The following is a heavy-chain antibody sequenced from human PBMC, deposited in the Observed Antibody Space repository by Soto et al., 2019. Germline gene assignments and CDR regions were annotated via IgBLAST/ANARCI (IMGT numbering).Heavy chain of an antibody. Sequence: PGESLKISCQGSGYRFSSYWIAWVRQMPGKGLEWMGIIYPGDSDTIYSPSFQGQVTFSVDKSTSTAYLQWSSLKASDTAMYYCARQGSNGAYYYYGMDVWGQGNTVTVSS. D-gene: IGHD3-16*01. V-gene: IGHV5-51*01. CDR3: ARQGSNGAYYYYGMDV. J-gene: IGHJ6*02. CDR2: IYPGDSDT. CDR1: GYRFSSYW.